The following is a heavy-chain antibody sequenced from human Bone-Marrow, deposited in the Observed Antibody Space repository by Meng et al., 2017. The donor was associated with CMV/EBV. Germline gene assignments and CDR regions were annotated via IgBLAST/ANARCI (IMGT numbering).Heavy chain of an antibody. J-gene: IGHJ4*02. Sequence: GESLKISCAASGFTFSSYSMNWVRQAPGKGLEWVSYISSSSTIYYADSVKGRFTISRDNAKNSLYLQMNSLRAEDTAVYYCARGETYYDFWSGYYTDIYWGQGTLVPVSS. CDR3: ARGETYYDFWSGYYTDIY. CDR1: GFTFSSYS. V-gene: IGHV3-48*04. CDR2: ISSSSTI. D-gene: IGHD3-3*01.